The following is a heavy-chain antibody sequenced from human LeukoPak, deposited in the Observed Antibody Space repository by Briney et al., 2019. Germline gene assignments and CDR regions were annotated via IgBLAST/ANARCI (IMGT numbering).Heavy chain of an antibody. V-gene: IGHV4-34*01. D-gene: IGHD1-26*01. CDR2: INHSGST. J-gene: IGHJ4*02. CDR3: ARGTYSGSYPGIDY. CDR1: GGSFSGYY. Sequence: TASETLSLTCAVYGGSFSGYYWSWIRQPPGKGLEWIGEINHSGSTNYNPSLKSRVTISVDTSKNQFSLKLSSVTAADTAVYYCARGTYSGSYPGIDYWGQGTLVTVSS.